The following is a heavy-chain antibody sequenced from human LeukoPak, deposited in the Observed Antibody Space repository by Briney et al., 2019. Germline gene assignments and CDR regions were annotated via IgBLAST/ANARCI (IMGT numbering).Heavy chain of an antibody. D-gene: IGHD2/OR15-2a*01. CDR3: AGSGYYCHDH. Sequence: SETLSLTCTVSGGSISSGGYYWSWIRQHPGKGLEWIGEIYHSGNTNYNPSLKSRVTISVDKSKNQFSLKLNSVTAADTAVNYCAGSGYYCHDHWGQGILVTVSS. J-gene: IGHJ4*02. CDR2: IYHSGNT. CDR1: GGSISSGGYY. V-gene: IGHV4-31*09.